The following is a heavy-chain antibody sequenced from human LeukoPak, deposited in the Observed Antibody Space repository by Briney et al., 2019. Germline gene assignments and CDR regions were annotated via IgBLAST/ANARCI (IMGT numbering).Heavy chain of an antibody. CDR2: IYYSGST. J-gene: IGHJ6*02. CDR1: GGSISSYY. Sequence: SETLSLTCTVSGGSISSYYWSWIRQPPGKGLEWIGYIYYSGSTNYNPSLKSRVTISVDTSKNQFSLKLSPVTAADTAVYYCARETYYYDSSGYHGMDVWGQGTTVTVSS. CDR3: ARETYYYDSSGYHGMDV. V-gene: IGHV4-59*01. D-gene: IGHD3-22*01.